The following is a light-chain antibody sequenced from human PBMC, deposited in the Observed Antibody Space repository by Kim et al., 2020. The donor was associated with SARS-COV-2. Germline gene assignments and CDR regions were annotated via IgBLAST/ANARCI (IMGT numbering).Light chain of an antibody. CDR2: DAS. Sequence: SPGERATPSCRASQSVSSYLAGYQQKPGHAPRLLIYDASNRATGIPARFSGSGSGTDFTLTISSLEPEDFAVYYCQQRSNWPPLTFGGGTKVDIK. CDR3: QQRSNWPPLT. V-gene: IGKV3-11*01. CDR1: QSVSSY. J-gene: IGKJ4*01.